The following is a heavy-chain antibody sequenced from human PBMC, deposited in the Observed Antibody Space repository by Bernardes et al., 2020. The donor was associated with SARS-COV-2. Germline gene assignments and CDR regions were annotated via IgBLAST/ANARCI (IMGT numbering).Heavy chain of an antibody. CDR3: AKNLDLSYGNVVDRPLFDH. CDR1: GFSFNRYA. V-gene: IGHV3-23*01. Sequence: GGSLRLSCAASGFSFNRYAMSWVRQAPGKGLEWVSSISGSADRTYYADSVKSRFTISRDNSKNTLYLQMNSLIAEDSAVYYCAKNLDLSYGNVVDRPLFDHWGQGTQVPVSS. CDR2: ISGSADRT. D-gene: IGHD2-15*01. J-gene: IGHJ4*02.